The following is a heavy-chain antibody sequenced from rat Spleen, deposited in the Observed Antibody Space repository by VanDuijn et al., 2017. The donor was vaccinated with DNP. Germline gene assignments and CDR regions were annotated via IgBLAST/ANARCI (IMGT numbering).Heavy chain of an antibody. V-gene: IGHV5-7*01. Sequence: EVQLVESDGGLVQPGRSLKVSCEASGLPFRDYNMAWVRPAPTKGLAWVATVSYDGSSTYYRESVKGRFTISRDNAKSTLYLQMDSLRSEDTATYYCASRPPPTRGPFDYWGQGVMVTVSS. CDR1: GLPFRDYN. CDR3: ASRPPPTRGPFDY. J-gene: IGHJ2*01. D-gene: IGHD1-4*01. CDR2: VSYDGSST.